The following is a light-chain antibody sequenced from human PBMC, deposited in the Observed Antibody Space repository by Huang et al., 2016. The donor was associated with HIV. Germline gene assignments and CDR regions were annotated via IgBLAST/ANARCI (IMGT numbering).Light chain of an antibody. Sequence: EIVMTQSPATLSVSPGERATLSCRASQSVSTSLAWSQQKPGQAPSRLIYETSTRATGVPARFSCSGSGTDFTLTISSLQSEDFAVYYCQHYNNWPPITFGQGTRLEIK. CDR2: ETS. CDR3: QHYNNWPPIT. V-gene: IGKV3-15*01. CDR1: QSVSTS. J-gene: IGKJ5*01.